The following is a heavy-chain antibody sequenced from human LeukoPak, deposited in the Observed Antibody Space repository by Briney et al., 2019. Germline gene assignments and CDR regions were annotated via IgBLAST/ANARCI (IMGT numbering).Heavy chain of an antibody. Sequence: QPGRSLRLSCAASGFTFDDYAMHWVRQAPGKGLEWVSGISWNSGSIGYADSVKGRFTISRDNAKNSLYLQMNSLRAEDTALYYCAKASSVGATTSLDYWGQGTLVTVSS. D-gene: IGHD1-26*01. V-gene: IGHV3-9*01. CDR3: AKASSVGATTSLDY. CDR2: ISWNSGSI. CDR1: GFTFDDYA. J-gene: IGHJ4*02.